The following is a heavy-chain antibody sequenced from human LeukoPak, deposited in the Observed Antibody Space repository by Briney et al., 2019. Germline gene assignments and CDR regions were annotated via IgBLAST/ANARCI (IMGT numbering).Heavy chain of an antibody. CDR1: GGSIRTYY. V-gene: IGHV4-59*08. D-gene: IGHD6-13*01. Sequence: SETLSLTCTVSGGSIRTYYWSWIRQSPGKGLEWIGYVYHSGSTNYNPSLKSRVTISVDTSKNQFSLKLSSVTAADTAVYYCARPGTAAGSAFDYWGQGTLVTVSS. CDR2: VYHSGST. CDR3: ARPGTAAGSAFDY. J-gene: IGHJ4*02.